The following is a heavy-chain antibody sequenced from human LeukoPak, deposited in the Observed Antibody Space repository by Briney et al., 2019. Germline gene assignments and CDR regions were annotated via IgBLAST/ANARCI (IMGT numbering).Heavy chain of an antibody. D-gene: IGHD4-17*01. J-gene: IGHJ1*01. Sequence: ASVKVSCKASGYTFTSYDINWVRQATGQGLEWMGIINPSGGSTSYAQKFQGRVTMTRDTSTSTVYMELSSLRSEDTAVYYCARGSGLRDYEVEHWGQGTLVTVSS. CDR3: ARGSGLRDYEVEH. CDR1: GYTFTSYD. V-gene: IGHV1-46*01. CDR2: INPSGGST.